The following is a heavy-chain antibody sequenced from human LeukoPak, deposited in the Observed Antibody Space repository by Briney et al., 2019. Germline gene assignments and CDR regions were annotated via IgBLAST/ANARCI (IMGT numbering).Heavy chain of an antibody. Sequence: PSETLSLTCAVYGGSFSGYYWSWIRQPPGKGLEWIGEINHSGSTNYNPSLKSRVTISVDTSKNQFSLKLSSVTAADTAVYYCARESPLLWFGELLTFDYWGQGTLVTVSS. V-gene: IGHV4-34*01. CDR1: GGSFSGYY. CDR3: ARESPLLWFGELLTFDY. J-gene: IGHJ4*02. CDR2: INHSGST. D-gene: IGHD3-10*01.